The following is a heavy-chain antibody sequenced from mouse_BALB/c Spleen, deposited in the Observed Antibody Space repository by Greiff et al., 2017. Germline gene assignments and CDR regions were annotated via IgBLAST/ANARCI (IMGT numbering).Heavy chain of an antibody. CDR2: IYPSDSYT. CDR1: GYTFTSYW. D-gene: IGHD2-1*01. CDR3: TRGNYDAMDY. Sequence: QVQLQQPGAELVRPGASVKLSCKASGYTFTSYWINWVKQRPGQGLEWIANIYPSDSYTNYNQKFKDKATLTVDKSSSTAYMQLSSPTSEDSAVYYCTRGNYDAMDYWGQGTSVTVSS. J-gene: IGHJ4*01. V-gene: IGHV1-69*02.